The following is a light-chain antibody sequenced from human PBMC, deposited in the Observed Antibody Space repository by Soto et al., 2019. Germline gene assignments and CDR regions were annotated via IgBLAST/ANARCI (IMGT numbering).Light chain of an antibody. V-gene: IGKV2-28*01. CDR1: QSLLHSNGYNY. J-gene: IGKJ2*01. CDR3: MHALQTLGT. Sequence: DIVMTQSPLSLPVTPGEPASISCRSSQSLLHSNGYNYLDWYLQKPGQSPQLLIYLGSNRASGVPDRFSGSVSGTDFTLKISRVEAEDVGVYYCMHALQTLGTFGQGTKLEIK. CDR2: LGS.